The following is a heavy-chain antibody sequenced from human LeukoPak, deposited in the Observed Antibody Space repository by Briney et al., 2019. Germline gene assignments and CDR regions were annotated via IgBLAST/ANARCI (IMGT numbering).Heavy chain of an antibody. CDR3: AHSLGGWYLPSLNLYWFDP. D-gene: IGHD2-15*01. CDR2: IYWDDDK. J-gene: IGHJ5*02. CDR1: GFSLSTSGVG. V-gene: IGHV2-5*02. Sequence: SGPTLVKPTQTLTLTCTFSGFSLSTSGVGVGWIRQPPGKALEWLALIYWDDDKRYSPSLKSRLTITKDTSKNQVVLTMTNMDPVDTATYYCAHSLGGWYLPSLNLYWFDPWGQGTLVTVSS.